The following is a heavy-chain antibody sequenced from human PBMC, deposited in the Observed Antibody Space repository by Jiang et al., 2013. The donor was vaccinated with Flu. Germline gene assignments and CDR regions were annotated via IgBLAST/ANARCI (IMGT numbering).Heavy chain of an antibody. J-gene: IGHJ4*02. CDR2: INPNSGST. CDR1: GYTFTAFY. CDR3: AKKSLEGSSLDS. D-gene: IGHD5-24*01. V-gene: IGHV1-2*02. Sequence: SGAEVKKPGASVKVSCKASGYTFTAFYMHWVRQAPGQGLEWMAWINPNSGSTKYAQRFQGRVTVTRDTPMSTVYMELSRLTSDDTAVYYCAKKSLEGSSLDSWGQGTLVTVSS.